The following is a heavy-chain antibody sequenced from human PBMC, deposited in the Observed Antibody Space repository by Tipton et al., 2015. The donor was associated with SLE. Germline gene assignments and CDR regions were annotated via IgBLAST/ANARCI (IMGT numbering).Heavy chain of an antibody. V-gene: IGHV1-18*01. Sequence: QSGAEVKKPGASVKVSCKASGYTFTSYGISWVRQAPGQGLQWMGWISTYNGNTNYGHGRVTMTTDTSTTTAYMELHSLTSDDTAVYYCAVAGGSGGSCNYWGQGTQVTVSS. J-gene: IGHJ4*02. D-gene: IGHD2-15*01. CDR3: AVAGGSGGSCNY. CDR1: GYTFTSYG. CDR2: ISTYNGNT.